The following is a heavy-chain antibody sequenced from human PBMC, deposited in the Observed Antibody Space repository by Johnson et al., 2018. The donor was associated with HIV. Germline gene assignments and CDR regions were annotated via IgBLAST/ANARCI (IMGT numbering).Heavy chain of an antibody. CDR2: ISSSGSTI. D-gene: IGHD1-1*01. CDR3: ARDTWNDEGGAFDI. CDR1: GFTFSDYY. J-gene: IGHJ3*02. Sequence: QVQLVESGGGLVKPGGSLRLSCAASGFTFSDYYMSWISQAPGKGLEWVSYISSSGSTIYYADSVQDRFTIARDNSNNTLYLQMGSLRAEDMAVYYCARDTWNDEGGAFDIWGQGTMVTVSS. V-gene: IGHV3-11*04.